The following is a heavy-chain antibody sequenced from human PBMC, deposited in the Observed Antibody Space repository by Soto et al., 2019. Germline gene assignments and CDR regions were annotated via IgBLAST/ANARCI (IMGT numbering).Heavy chain of an antibody. J-gene: IGHJ6*02. CDR1: GFTFSSYS. CDR2: ISSSSSYI. V-gene: IGHV3-21*01. Sequence: GGSLRLSCAASGFTFSSYSMNWVRQAPGKGLEWVSSISSSSSYIYYADSVKGRFTISRDNAKNSLYLQMNSLRAEDTAVYYCARDLAAAENEASSYYYYYGMDVWGQGTTVTVSS. CDR3: ARDLAAAENEASSYYYYYGMDV. D-gene: IGHD6-13*01.